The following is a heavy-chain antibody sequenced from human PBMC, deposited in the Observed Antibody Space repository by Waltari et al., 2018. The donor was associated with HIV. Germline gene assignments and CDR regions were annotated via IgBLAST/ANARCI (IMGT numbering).Heavy chain of an antibody. V-gene: IGHV3-23*01. CDR2: VSGNGNT. J-gene: IGHJ6*02. Sequence: EVRLLESGGGLVQPGGSLRLSCVASGFTFSSYAMSWVRQAPGRRLEWVSTVSGNGNTYYSDSVRGRFTISTDNSKNTLFLQMNSLRAEDTAVYYCAKTNHRLCCYGMDVWGQGTTVTVSS. CDR3: AKTNHRLCCYGMDV. CDR1: GFTFSSYA.